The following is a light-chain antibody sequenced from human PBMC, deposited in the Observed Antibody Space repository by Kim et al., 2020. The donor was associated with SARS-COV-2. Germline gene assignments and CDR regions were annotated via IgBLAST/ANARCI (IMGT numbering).Light chain of an antibody. CDR3: QVWDVTSDHCV. V-gene: IGLV3-21*04. CDR1: NIASKS. J-gene: IGLJ3*02. CDR2: YAS. Sequence: SYELSQPPSVSVAPGKTARLTCGGDNIASKSVHWYQQKPGQAPVLVIYYASDRPSGIPERFSGSNSGNTATLTISTVEAGDEADYYCQVWDVTSDHCVFGGGTQLTVL.